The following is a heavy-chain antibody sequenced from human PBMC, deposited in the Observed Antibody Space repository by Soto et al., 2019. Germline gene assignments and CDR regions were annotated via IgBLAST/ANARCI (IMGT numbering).Heavy chain of an antibody. Sequence: GGSLRLSCAASGFTFNSHSMHGVRQAPGKGLEWVAVAWYDGRKEYYADFVKGRFTISRDNYRNTVYVQLNSLRAEDTAVYYCARARRGRWHDLDYWGQGTQVTASS. CDR2: AWYDGRKE. CDR3: ARARRGRWHDLDY. D-gene: IGHD2-15*01. CDR1: GFTFNSHS. V-gene: IGHV3-33*01. J-gene: IGHJ4*01.